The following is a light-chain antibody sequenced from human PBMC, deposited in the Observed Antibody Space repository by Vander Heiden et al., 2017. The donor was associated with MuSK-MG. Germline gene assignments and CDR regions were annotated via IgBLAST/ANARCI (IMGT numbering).Light chain of an antibody. CDR2: VDS. CDR1: KIGSKS. CDR3: QVWDSSNDRPDGV. J-gene: IGLJ3*02. V-gene: IGLV3-21*02. Sequence: SYVPTQPPSVSVAPGPTARITCGRDKIGSKSVHWYQQKPGEGPVLVVYVDSDRASGIPKRISGSNSGNTATLTISRVEAGDEADFDCQVWDSSNDRPDGVFGGGTKLTVL.